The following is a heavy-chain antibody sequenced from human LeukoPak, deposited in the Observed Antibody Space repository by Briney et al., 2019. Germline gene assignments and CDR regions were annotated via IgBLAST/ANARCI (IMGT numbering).Heavy chain of an antibody. CDR2: LNHSGST. J-gene: IGHJ6*02. V-gene: IGHV4-34*01. CDR3: ARVPAMDGNYYYYYGMDV. CDR1: GGSFSGYW. D-gene: IGHD5-18*01. Sequence: PSETLSLTCAVYGGSFSGYWWCWIRPPLGKGLGRIAELNHSGSTNYNPSLKSRVTISVDTSKSQFSLILSSVTAADTAVYYCARVPAMDGNYYYYYGMDVGAKGPRSPSP.